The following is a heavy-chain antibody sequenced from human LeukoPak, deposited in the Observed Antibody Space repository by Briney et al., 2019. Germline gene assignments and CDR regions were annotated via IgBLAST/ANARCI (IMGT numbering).Heavy chain of an antibody. J-gene: IGHJ3*02. CDR3: AKSNTGIAAAGTDAFDI. Sequence: PGGSLRLSCAASGFTFSSYGMHWVRQAPGKGLEWVAVISYDGSNKYYADSVKGRFTISRDNSKNTLYLQMNSLRAEDTAVYYCAKSNTGIAAAGTDAFDIWGQGTMVTVSS. V-gene: IGHV3-30*18. CDR1: GFTFSSYG. D-gene: IGHD6-13*01. CDR2: ISYDGSNK.